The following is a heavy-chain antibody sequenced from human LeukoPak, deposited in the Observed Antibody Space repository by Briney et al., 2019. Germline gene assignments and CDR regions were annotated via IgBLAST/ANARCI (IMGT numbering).Heavy chain of an antibody. D-gene: IGHD3-10*01. Sequence: PGGSLRLSCAASGFTFDDYAMHWVRQAPGKGLEWVSGISWNSGSIGYADSVKGRFTISRDNAKNSLYLQVNSLRAEDTALYYCAKGHLVRGDYYGMDAWGQGTTVTVSS. CDR1: GFTFDDYA. J-gene: IGHJ6*02. CDR3: AKGHLVRGDYYGMDA. V-gene: IGHV3-9*01. CDR2: ISWNSGSI.